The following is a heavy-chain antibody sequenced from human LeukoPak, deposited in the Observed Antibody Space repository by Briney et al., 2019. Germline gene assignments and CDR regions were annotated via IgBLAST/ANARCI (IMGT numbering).Heavy chain of an antibody. CDR1: GGSISSGGYS. Sequence: SETLSLTCAVSGGSISSGGYSWSWIRQPPGKGLEWIGYTYHSGSTYYNPSLKSRVTISVDRSKNQFSLKLSSVTAADTAVYYCASGSPGDAFDIWGQGTMVTVSS. D-gene: IGHD2-2*03. J-gene: IGHJ3*02. CDR2: TYHSGST. V-gene: IGHV4-30-2*01. CDR3: ASGSPGDAFDI.